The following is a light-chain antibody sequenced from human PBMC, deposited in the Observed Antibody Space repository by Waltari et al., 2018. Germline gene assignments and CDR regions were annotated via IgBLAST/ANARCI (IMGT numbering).Light chain of an antibody. Sequence: EIVLTQSPGTLSVSPGDRATLPCRASQSVSSSYLDWYQQKPGQAPRLLTYGAYSRATGIPDRFSGSGSGTDFTLTISRLEPEDFAVYYCQKYGSSNTFGQGTKLEIK. V-gene: IGKV3-20*01. J-gene: IGKJ2*01. CDR2: GAY. CDR3: QKYGSSNT. CDR1: QSVSSSY.